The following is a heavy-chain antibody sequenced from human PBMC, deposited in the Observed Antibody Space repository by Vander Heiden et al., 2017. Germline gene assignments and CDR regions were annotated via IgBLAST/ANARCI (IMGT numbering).Heavy chain of an antibody. V-gene: IGHV3-21*01. Sequence: EVQLVESGGGLVKPGGSLRLSCAASGFPFSSYSMNWVRQAPGKGLEWVSSISSSSSYIYYADSVKGRFTISRDNAKNSLYLQMNSLRAEDTAVYYCARGVVVPAALPFDPWGQGTLVTVSS. CDR3: ARGVVVPAALPFDP. J-gene: IGHJ5*02. CDR2: ISSSSSYI. D-gene: IGHD2-2*02. CDR1: GFPFSSYS.